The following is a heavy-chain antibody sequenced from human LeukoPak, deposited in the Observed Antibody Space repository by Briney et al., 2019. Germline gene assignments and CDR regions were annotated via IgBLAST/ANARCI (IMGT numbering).Heavy chain of an antibody. J-gene: IGHJ1*01. CDR1: GGSISSSSYY. CDR2: IYYSGST. V-gene: IGHV4-39*01. CDR3: ARVRSYYDSSGYYTEYFQH. D-gene: IGHD3-22*01. Sequence: SETLSLTCTVSGGSISSSSYYWGWIRQPPGKGLEWIGSIYYSGSTYYNPSLKSRVTISVDTSKNQFSLKLSSVTAADTAVYYCARVRSYYDSSGYYTEYFQHWGQGTLVTVSS.